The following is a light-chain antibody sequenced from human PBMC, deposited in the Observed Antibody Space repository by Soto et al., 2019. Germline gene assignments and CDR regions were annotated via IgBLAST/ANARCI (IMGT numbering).Light chain of an antibody. CDR2: DAS. CDR1: QSVSSY. Sequence: EIVLTQSPATLFLSPGERATLSCRASQSVSSYLAWYQQRPGQAPRLLIYDASNRATGVPARFSGRGSETDFTLSISSLEAEDFAVYYCQQRSNWPRTFGQGTKVDIK. CDR3: QQRSNWPRT. V-gene: IGKV3-11*01. J-gene: IGKJ1*01.